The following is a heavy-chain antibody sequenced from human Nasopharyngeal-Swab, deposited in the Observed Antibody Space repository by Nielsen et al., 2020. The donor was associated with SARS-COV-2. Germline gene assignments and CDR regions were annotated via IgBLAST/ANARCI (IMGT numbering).Heavy chain of an antibody. CDR3: ARDGGYSYGYQGRRDWFDP. CDR2: INAGNGNT. Sequence: ASVKVSCKASGYTFTSYAMHWVRQAPGQRLEWMGWINAGNGNTKYSQKFQGRVTITRDTSASTAYMELSSLRSEDTAVYYCARDGGYSYGYQGRRDWFDPWGQGTLVTVSS. V-gene: IGHV1-3*01. D-gene: IGHD5-18*01. CDR1: GYTFTSYA. J-gene: IGHJ5*02.